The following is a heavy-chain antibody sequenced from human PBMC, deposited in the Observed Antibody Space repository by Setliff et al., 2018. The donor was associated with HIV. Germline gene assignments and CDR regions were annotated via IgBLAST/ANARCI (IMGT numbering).Heavy chain of an antibody. CDR1: GYTFTSYA. CDR2: INAGNGNT. D-gene: IGHD2-21*02. CDR3: AREYCGGDCYSFTYHYYYMDV. Sequence: ASVKVSCKASGYTFTSYAMHWLRQAPGQRLEWMGWINAGNGNTRYSQEFQGRVTITTDESTSTAYMELSSLRSEDTAVYYCAREYCGGDCYSFTYHYYYMDVWGKGTTVTVSS. V-gene: IGHV1-3*03. J-gene: IGHJ6*03.